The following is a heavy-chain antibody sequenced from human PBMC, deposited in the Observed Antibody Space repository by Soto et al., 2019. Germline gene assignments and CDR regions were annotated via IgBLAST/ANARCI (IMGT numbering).Heavy chain of an antibody. CDR3: ARGGLAARKGRWFDP. CDR2: IHYSGST. V-gene: IGHV4-59*01. D-gene: IGHD6-6*01. Sequence: SETLSLTCTVSGDSISSYYWGRIRQPPGKGLEWIGYIHYSGSTNYNPSLKSRVTISVDTPKNQFSLKVNSMTAADTAVYYCARGGLAARKGRWFDPWGQGTLVTVSS. J-gene: IGHJ5*02. CDR1: GDSISSYY.